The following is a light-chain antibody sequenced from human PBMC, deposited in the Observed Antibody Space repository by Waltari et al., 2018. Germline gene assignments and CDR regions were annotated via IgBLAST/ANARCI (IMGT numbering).Light chain of an antibody. V-gene: IGKV3-20*01. CDR3: QQYGSSLFT. CDR2: GAS. CDR1: QSVSSIY. J-gene: IGKJ4*01. Sequence: ATLSCRASQSVSSIYLAWYQQKPGQAPRLLIYGASSRATGIPDRFSGSGSGTDFTLTISRLEPEDFAVYYCQQYGSSLFTFGGGTKVEIK.